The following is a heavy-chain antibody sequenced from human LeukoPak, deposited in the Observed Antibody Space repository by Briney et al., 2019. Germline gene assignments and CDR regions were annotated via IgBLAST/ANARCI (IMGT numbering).Heavy chain of an antibody. CDR3: ARDLKYCSSTSCYPPSDDYFDY. CDR2: ISSSSSYI. J-gene: IGHJ4*02. V-gene: IGHV3-21*01. D-gene: IGHD2-2*01. Sequence: GGSLRLSCAASGFTFSSYSMNWVRQAPGKGLEWVSSISSSSSYIYYADSVKGRFTISRDNAKNSPYLQMNSLRAEDTAVYYCARDLKYCSSTSCYPPSDDYFDYWGQGTLVTVSS. CDR1: GFTFSSYS.